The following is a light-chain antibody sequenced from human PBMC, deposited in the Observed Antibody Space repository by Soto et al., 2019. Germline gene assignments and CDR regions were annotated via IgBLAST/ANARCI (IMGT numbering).Light chain of an antibody. Sequence: QSALTQPASVSGSPGQSITISCTGTSSDVGSYNLVSWYQQHPGKAPKLMIYEGSKRPSGVSNRFSCSKSGNTASLTISGLQDEDEADYYCCSYAGSSTYVFGTGTKVTVL. J-gene: IGLJ1*01. CDR3: CSYAGSSTYV. CDR1: SSDVGSYNL. V-gene: IGLV2-23*01. CDR2: EGS.